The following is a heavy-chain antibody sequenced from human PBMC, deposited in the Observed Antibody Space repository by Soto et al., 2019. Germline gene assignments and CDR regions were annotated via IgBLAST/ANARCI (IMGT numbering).Heavy chain of an antibody. Sequence: QVQLQESGPGLVKPSETLSLTCTVSGGSVSSGSYYWSWIRQPPGKGLEWIGYIYYSGSTNYNPSLKSRVTISVDTSKNQSSLKLSSVTAADTAVYYCARGFSGYSSSWPLFDYWGQGTLVTVSS. CDR2: IYYSGST. D-gene: IGHD6-13*01. CDR1: GGSVSSGSYY. CDR3: ARGFSGYSSSWPLFDY. V-gene: IGHV4-61*01. J-gene: IGHJ4*02.